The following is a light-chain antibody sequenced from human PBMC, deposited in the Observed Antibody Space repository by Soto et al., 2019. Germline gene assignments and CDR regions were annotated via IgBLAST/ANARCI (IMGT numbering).Light chain of an antibody. CDR3: SSYTGGNPSYV. CDR2: EVT. CDR1: YSDIGAYNY. V-gene: IGLV2-8*01. Sequence: QSALTQPPSASGSPGQSVTIPCTGTYSDIGAYNYVSWYQQRPGEAPKLIIYEVTIRPSGVSDRFSGSKSGNTASLTVSGLQAEDEADYYCSSYTGGNPSYVFGTGTKVTVL. J-gene: IGLJ1*01.